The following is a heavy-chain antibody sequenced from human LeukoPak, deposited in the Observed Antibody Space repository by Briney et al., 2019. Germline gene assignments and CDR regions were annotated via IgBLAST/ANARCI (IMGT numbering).Heavy chain of an antibody. J-gene: IGHJ4*02. CDR1: GYTFTSYG. Sequence: ASVKVSCKASGYTFTSYGISWVRQAPGQGLEWMGWMNPNSGNTGYAQKFQGRVTMTRNTSISTAYMELSSLRSEDTAVYYCARGPDGRIDYWGQGTLVTVSS. CDR3: ARGPDGRIDY. CDR2: MNPNSGNT. D-gene: IGHD1-26*01. V-gene: IGHV1-8*02.